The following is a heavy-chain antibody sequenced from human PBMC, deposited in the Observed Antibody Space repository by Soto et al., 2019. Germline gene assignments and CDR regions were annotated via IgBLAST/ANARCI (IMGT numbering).Heavy chain of an antibody. D-gene: IGHD1-26*01. Sequence: GASVKVSCKTSGYTFSSYGISWVRQAPGQGLEWMGLITSYNNNIRYSQKLQGRVTMTTDTSTGTAYMELRNLKSDDTAVYYCARDRGVGPNNLDYWDQRPLFTVSS. CDR1: GYTFSSYG. J-gene: IGHJ4*02. CDR2: ITSYNNNI. CDR3: ARDRGVGPNNLDY. V-gene: IGHV1-18*01.